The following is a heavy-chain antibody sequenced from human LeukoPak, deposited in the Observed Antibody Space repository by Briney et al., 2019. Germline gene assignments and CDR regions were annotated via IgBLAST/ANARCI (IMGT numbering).Heavy chain of an antibody. J-gene: IGHJ4*02. Sequence: ASVKVSCKASGYTFTGYYMHWVRQAPGQGLEWMGWINPNSGGTNYAPKFQGWVTMTRDTSISTAYMELSRLRSDDTAVYYCAREPYYYDSSGYYSHQYYFDYWGQGTLVTVSS. CDR3: AREPYYYDSSGYYSHQYYFDY. V-gene: IGHV1-2*04. CDR2: INPNSGGT. D-gene: IGHD3-22*01. CDR1: GYTFTGYY.